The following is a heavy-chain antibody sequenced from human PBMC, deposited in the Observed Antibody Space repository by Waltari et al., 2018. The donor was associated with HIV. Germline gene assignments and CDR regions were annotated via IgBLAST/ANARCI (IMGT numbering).Heavy chain of an antibody. J-gene: IGHJ1*01. CDR3: ATFDYEPRAEYFQH. CDR1: GGTFSSCA. Sequence: QVQLVQSGAEAKKHGSLVKVSCKASGGTFSSCAISWVREAPGQGLEWMGGIIPILGTTKYAQKFQGRVTITADESTSTAYMELSSLRSEDTAVYYCATFDYEPRAEYFQHWGQGTLVTVSS. D-gene: IGHD3-22*01. V-gene: IGHV1-69*01. CDR2: IIPILGTT.